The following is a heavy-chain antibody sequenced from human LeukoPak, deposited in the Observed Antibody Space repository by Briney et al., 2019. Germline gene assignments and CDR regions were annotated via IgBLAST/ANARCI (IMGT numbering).Heavy chain of an antibody. J-gene: IGHJ6*02. CDR1: GGSISSGGYY. CDR3: AIYGDYDSYYYGMDV. V-gene: IGHV4-31*03. CDR2: IYYSGST. D-gene: IGHD4-17*01. Sequence: SETLSLTCTVSGGSISSGGYYWSWIRQHPGKGLEWIGYIYYSGSTYYNPSLKSRVTISVDTSKNQFSLKLSSVTAADTAVYYCAIYGDYDSYYYGMDVWGQGTTVTVSS.